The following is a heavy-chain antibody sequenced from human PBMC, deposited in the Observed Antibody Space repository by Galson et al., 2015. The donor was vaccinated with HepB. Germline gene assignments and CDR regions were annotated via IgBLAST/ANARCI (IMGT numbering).Heavy chain of an antibody. CDR3: AKDVYSWGAVGTIDY. V-gene: IGHV3-30*18. Sequence: SLRLSCAASGFNFNDYAMHWVRQAPGKGLEWLAAISPDGSYRPYADSVKGRFTISRDNSGNTLSLQMNSLRPEDKAIYYCAKDVYSWGAVGTIDYWGRGTLVTVSS. CDR1: GFNFNDYA. CDR2: ISPDGSYR. J-gene: IGHJ4*02. D-gene: IGHD6-13*01.